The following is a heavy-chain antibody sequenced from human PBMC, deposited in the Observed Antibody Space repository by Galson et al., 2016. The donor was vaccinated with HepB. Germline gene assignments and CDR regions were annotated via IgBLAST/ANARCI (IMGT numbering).Heavy chain of an antibody. J-gene: IGHJ4*02. V-gene: IGHV3-21*01. Sequence: SLRLSCAASGFTFSSYSMNWVRQAPGRGLEWVSSISRTSTYMYYADSVKGRFTISRDDAKNSHYLQMNNLRADDTAVYYCARGHNSGFHGADYWGQGTPVTVSS. CDR2: ISRTSTYM. CDR1: GFTFSSYS. CDR3: ARGHNSGFHGADY. D-gene: IGHD3-22*01.